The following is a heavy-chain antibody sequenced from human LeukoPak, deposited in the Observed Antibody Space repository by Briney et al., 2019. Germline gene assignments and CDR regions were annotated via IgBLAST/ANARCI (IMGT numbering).Heavy chain of an antibody. V-gene: IGHV3-7*01. CDR3: ARHLSGVTGYTYGRGIDY. D-gene: IGHD5-18*01. CDR2: IKKDGSEK. J-gene: IGHJ4*02. Sequence: PGGSLRLSCAASGFTFSSYWMSWVRQAPGKGLEWVANIKKDGSEKYYVDSVKGRFTISRDNAKKPLYLQMNSLRAEDTAVYYCARHLSGVTGYTYGRGIDYWGQGTLVTVSS. CDR1: GFTFSSYW.